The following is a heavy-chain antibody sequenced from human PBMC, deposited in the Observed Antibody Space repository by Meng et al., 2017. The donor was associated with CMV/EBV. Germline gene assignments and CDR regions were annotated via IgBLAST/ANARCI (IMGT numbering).Heavy chain of an antibody. CDR2: VNSNNDAT. J-gene: IGHJ4*02. D-gene: IGHD6-19*01. Sequence: QVQLVQSGAEMKRPGASFKFTCTTSGLTSSDYYIHWVRQAPGQGLEWMGWVNSNNDATNYARKFQGRVSMTRDTSISTAHMELSRLMSDDTAVYYCVRSSGWSLFDYWGQGTLVTVSS. CDR1: GLTSSDYY. V-gene: IGHV1-2*02. CDR3: VRSSGWSLFDY.